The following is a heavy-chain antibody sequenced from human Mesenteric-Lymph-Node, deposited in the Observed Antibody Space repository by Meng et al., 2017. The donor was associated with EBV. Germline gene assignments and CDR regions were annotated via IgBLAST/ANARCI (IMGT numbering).Heavy chain of an antibody. D-gene: IGHD1-14*01. CDR2: IYWDDDK. J-gene: IGHJ3*02. CDR3: AHNTGGGVAFDI. Sequence: QSNLKDSGPTLLKPTQTLTLTCTFSGFSLSTSGVGVGWIRQPPGKALEWLALIYWDDDKRYSPSLKSRLTITKDTSKNQVVLTMTNMDPVDTATYYCAHNTGGGVAFDIWGQGTMVTVSS. V-gene: IGHV2-5*02. CDR1: GFSLSTSGVG.